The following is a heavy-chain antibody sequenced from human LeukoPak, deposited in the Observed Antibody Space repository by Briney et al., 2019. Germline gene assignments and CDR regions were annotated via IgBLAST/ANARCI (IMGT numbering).Heavy chain of an antibody. Sequence: PGGSLRLSCAASGFTFSNYWMHWVRQAPGKGLVWVSRINSDGTSISYADSVKGRFTISRDNAKNTLFLQMNSLRAEDTAVYYCAKDGGGSPPISPARYRTEVRDIERAGPWFDPWGQGTLVTVSS. CDR1: GFTFSNYW. V-gene: IGHV3-74*01. D-gene: IGHD2-15*01. CDR3: AKDGGGSPPISPARYRTEVRDIERAGPWFDP. CDR2: INSDGTSI. J-gene: IGHJ5*02.